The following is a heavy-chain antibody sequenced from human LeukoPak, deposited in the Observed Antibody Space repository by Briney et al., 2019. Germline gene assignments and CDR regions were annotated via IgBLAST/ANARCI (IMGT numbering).Heavy chain of an antibody. D-gene: IGHD3-3*01. CDR2: FDPEDGET. CDR3: ATGRFLEWLF. V-gene: IGHV1-24*01. CDR1: GYTLTALS. J-gene: IGHJ4*02. Sequence: ASVKVSCKASGYTLTALSMHWVRQAPGQGREWMGGFDPEDGETIYAQKFQGRVTMTEDTSTDTAYMELSSLRSEDTAVSYCATGRFLEWLFWGQGTLVTVSS.